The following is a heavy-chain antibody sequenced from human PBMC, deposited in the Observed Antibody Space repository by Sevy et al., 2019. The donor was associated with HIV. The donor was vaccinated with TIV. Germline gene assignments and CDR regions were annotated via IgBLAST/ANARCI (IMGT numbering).Heavy chain of an antibody. V-gene: IGHV3-7*01. CDR1: GFTFSSYW. Sequence: GGSLRLSCAASGFTFSSYWMSWVRQAPGKGLEWVANIKQDGSEKYYVDSVKGRFNISRDNAKNSLYLQMNSLRAEDTAVYYCAREGKDYYDSSGYYYRDAFDIWGQGTMVTVSS. CDR2: IKQDGSEK. J-gene: IGHJ3*02. CDR3: AREGKDYYDSSGYYYRDAFDI. D-gene: IGHD3-22*01.